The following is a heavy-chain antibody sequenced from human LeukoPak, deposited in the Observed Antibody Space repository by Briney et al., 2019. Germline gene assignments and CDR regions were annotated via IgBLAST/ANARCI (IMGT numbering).Heavy chain of an antibody. CDR2: INPSGGST. J-gene: IGHJ3*02. Sequence: ASVKVSCKASGYTFTTFGITWVRQAPGQGLEWMGIINPSGGSTSYAQKFQGRVTMTRDTSTSTVYMELSSLRSEDTAVYYCARGELRGAFDIWGQGTMVTVSS. D-gene: IGHD1-26*01. CDR3: ARGELRGAFDI. CDR1: GYTFTTFG. V-gene: IGHV1-46*01.